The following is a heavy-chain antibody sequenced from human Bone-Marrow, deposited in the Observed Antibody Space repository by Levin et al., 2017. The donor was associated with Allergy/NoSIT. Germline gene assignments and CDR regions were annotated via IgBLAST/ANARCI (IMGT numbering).Heavy chain of an antibody. Sequence: SGGSLRLSCEVSGYTFTSHWIGWVRQTPGKGLEWMGIIYPGDSDTKYNPSFQGQVTILADKSTSTASLQWSSLKTSDTAIYYCVRRKSLSSSWYESLFDYWGQGTVVTVSS. V-gene: IGHV5-51*01. CDR1: GYTFTSHW. J-gene: IGHJ4*02. CDR2: IYPGDSDT. CDR3: VRRKSLSSSWYESLFDY. D-gene: IGHD6-13*01.